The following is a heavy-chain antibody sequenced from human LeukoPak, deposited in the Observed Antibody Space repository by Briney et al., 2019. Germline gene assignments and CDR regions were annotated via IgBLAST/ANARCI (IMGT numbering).Heavy chain of an antibody. CDR2: ISTYNGST. J-gene: IGHJ3*02. CDR3: ARVSPRVGYYDSSGYAFDI. V-gene: IGHV1-18*01. Sequence: GASVKVSCKASGYTFTSYGISWVRQAPGQGLECMGWISTYNGSTNYAQKLQGRVTMTTDTSTSTAYMELRSLRSDDTAVYYCARVSPRVGYYDSSGYAFDIWGQGTMVTVSS. CDR1: GYTFTSYG. D-gene: IGHD3-22*01.